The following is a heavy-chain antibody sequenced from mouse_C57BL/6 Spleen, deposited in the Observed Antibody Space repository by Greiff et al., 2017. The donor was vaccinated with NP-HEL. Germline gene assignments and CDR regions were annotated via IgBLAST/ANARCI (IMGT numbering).Heavy chain of an antibody. Sequence: QVQLKQPGAELVKPGASVKVSCKASGYTFTSYWMHWVKQRPGQGLEWIGRIHPSDSDTNYNQKFKGKATLTVDQSSSTAYMQLSSLTSEDSAVYYCAIKSYYYGSSCGWFAYWGQGTLVTVSA. CDR3: AIKSYYYGSSCGWFAY. V-gene: IGHV1-74*01. J-gene: IGHJ3*01. CDR2: IHPSDSDT. CDR1: GYTFTSYW. D-gene: IGHD1-1*01.